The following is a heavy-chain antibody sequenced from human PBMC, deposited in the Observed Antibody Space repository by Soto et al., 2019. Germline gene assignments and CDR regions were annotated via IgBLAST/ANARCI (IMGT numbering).Heavy chain of an antibody. J-gene: IGHJ3*01. CDR2: ISDGGTTI. CDR1: GFIFSDYE. V-gene: IGHV3-48*03. D-gene: IGHD2-8*02. Sequence: EAELVVSGGGLVQPGGSLTLSCAASGFIFSDYEVDWVRQAPGRGPEWISYISDGGTTIYYAASVKGRFTISRDDAKKSLYLHMNNLRVDDTAIYFCVKEYCTGGTCFDAFDLWGQGTVVTVSS. CDR3: VKEYCTGGTCFDAFDL.